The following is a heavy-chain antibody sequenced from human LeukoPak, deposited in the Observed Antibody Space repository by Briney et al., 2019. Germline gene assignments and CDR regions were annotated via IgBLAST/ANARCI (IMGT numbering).Heavy chain of an antibody. V-gene: IGHV3-21*01. CDR1: GFTLSSYS. CDR3: ASITLPAA. CDR2: ISSSSSYI. J-gene: IGHJ5*02. Sequence: PGGSLRLSCAASGFTLSSYSMNWVRQAPGKGLEWVSSISSSSSYIYDADSVKGRFTISRDNAKNSLYLQMNSLRAEDTAVYYCASITLPAAWGQGTLVTVSS.